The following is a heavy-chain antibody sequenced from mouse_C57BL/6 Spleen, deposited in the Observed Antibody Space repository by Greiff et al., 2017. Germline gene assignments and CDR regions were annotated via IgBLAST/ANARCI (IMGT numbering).Heavy chain of an antibody. V-gene: IGHV1-82*01. Sequence: VQLQQSGPELVKPGASVKISCKASGYAFSSSWMNWVKQRPGKGLEWIGRIYPGDGDTNYNGKFKGKATLTADKSSSTAYMQLSSLTSEDSAVYFCARFYGSSHIDDGGQGTTLTVSS. D-gene: IGHD1-1*01. CDR1: GYAFSSSW. CDR2: IYPGDGDT. J-gene: IGHJ2*01. CDR3: ARFYGSSHIDD.